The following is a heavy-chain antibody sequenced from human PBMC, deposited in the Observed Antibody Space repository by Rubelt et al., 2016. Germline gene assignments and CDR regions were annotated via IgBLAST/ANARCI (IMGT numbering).Heavy chain of an antibody. CDR1: GFTFSEFW. CDR2: ISYDGTSK. D-gene: IGHD6-13*01. Sequence: VQLVESGGGLVQPGGSLRLSCAASGFTFSEFWMHWVRHAPGKVLVWVAVISYDGTSKYYEESVTGSFIISRDNAKNSLYLQMSSLRAEDTAVYYGARALLLNSNWYYFDYWGQGTLVTVSS. J-gene: IGHJ4*02. V-gene: IGHV3-30*03. CDR3: ARALLLNSNWYYFDY.